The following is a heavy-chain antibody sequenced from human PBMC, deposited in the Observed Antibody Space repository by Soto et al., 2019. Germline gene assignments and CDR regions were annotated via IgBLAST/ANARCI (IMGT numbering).Heavy chain of an antibody. CDR1: GFTFSSYS. J-gene: IGHJ4*02. D-gene: IGHD2-8*01. V-gene: IGHV3-21*01. CDR3: ARTNGAYSNYFDY. Sequence: EVQLVESGGGLVKPGGSLRLSCAASGFTFSSYSMVWVRQAPEKGLEWVSSIGGSSGHIYYADSLKGRFTISRDNAKNSLYLQMNSLRVDDTAVYYGARTNGAYSNYFDYWGQGTLVTVSS. CDR2: IGGSSGHI.